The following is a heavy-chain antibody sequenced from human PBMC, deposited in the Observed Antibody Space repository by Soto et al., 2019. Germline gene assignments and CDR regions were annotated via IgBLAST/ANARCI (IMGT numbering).Heavy chain of an antibody. Sequence: QLHLVQSGAVVKKPGASVTVSCSASGYPVTAYYMHWVRQAPGRGLEWMGGINPATGAAKYTQTFQGRDTMTRDTSTSTVFMELRGLTSEDTAVFCCARGGGVGVAGSAAFDMWGQGTLVTVSS. CDR1: GYPVTAYY. D-gene: IGHD3-3*01. CDR2: INPATGAA. CDR3: ARGGGVGVAGSAAFDM. V-gene: IGHV1-2*02. J-gene: IGHJ3*02.